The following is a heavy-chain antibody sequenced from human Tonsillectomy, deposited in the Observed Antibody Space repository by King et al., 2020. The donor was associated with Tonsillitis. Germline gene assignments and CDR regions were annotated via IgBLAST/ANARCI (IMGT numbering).Heavy chain of an antibody. J-gene: IGHJ4*02. CDR2: IQKDGSEK. Sequence: VQLVESGGGLVQTGGSLRLSCSASGFTFSCYWMSWVRQAPRKGLEWVANIQKDGSEKNYVDSVKGRFTISRDNAKNSLYLQMNSLRTEDTAVYYCARGRGYSGYNPFWGQGTLVTVSS. D-gene: IGHD5-12*01. CDR3: ARGRGYSGYNPF. V-gene: IGHV3-7*01. CDR1: GFTFSCYW.